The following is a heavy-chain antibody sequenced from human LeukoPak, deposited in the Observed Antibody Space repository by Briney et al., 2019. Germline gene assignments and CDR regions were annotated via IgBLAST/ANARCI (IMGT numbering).Heavy chain of an antibody. D-gene: IGHD3-22*01. V-gene: IGHV1-69*13. Sequence: GASVKVSCKASGGTFSSYAISWVRQAPGQGLEWMGGIIPIFGTANCAQKFQGRVTITADESTSTAYMELSSLRSEDTAVYYCARDFLPHYDSSGYSDYYYYMDVWGKGTTVTVSS. CDR2: IIPIFGTA. CDR3: ARDFLPHYDSSGYSDYYYYMDV. J-gene: IGHJ6*03. CDR1: GGTFSSYA.